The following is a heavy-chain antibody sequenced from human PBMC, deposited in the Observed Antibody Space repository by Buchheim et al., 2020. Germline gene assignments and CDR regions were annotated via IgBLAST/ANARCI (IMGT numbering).Heavy chain of an antibody. CDR1: GFTFSSYG. Sequence: VQLVESGGGVVQPGRSLRLSCAASGFTFSSYGMHWVRQAPGKGLEWVSYISSSGSTIYYADSVKGRFTISRDNAKNSLYLQMNSLRAEDTAVYYCARGFQDIVVVPAAMDFDYWGQGTL. CDR2: ISSSGSTI. V-gene: IGHV3-48*04. J-gene: IGHJ4*02. D-gene: IGHD2-2*01. CDR3: ARGFQDIVVVPAAMDFDY.